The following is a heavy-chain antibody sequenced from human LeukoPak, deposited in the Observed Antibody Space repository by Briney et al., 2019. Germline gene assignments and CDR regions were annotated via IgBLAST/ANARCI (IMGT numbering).Heavy chain of an antibody. Sequence: PGGSLRLSCAASGFTFSSYSMNWVRQAPGKGLEWVSSISSSSSYIYYADSVKGRFTISRDNAKNSLYLQMNSLRAEDTAVYYCARDSLTMVRGVMVGWFDPWGQGTLVTVSS. CDR2: ISSSSSYI. J-gene: IGHJ5*02. CDR1: GFTFSSYS. CDR3: ARDSLTMVRGVMVGWFDP. V-gene: IGHV3-21*01. D-gene: IGHD3-10*01.